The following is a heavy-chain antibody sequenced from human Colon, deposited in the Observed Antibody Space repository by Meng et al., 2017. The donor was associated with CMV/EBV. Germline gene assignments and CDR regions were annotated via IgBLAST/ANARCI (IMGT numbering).Heavy chain of an antibody. D-gene: IGHD6-19*01. V-gene: IGHV3-73*01. J-gene: IGHJ4*02. CDR3: SRPTAVAGSATDY. CDR2: IRSKAHNYAT. Sequence: GESLKISCAASGFKFSESAMYWVRQAPGKGLEWVGRIRSKAHNYATTYVESVEGRFTISRDDSKNMLYLEMNSHTTDDTAVYYCSRPTAVAGSATDYWAQGTLVTVSS. CDR1: GFKFSESA.